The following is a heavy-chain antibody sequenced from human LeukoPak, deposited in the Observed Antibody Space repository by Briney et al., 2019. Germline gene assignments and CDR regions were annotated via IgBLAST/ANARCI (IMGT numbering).Heavy chain of an antibody. Sequence: ASVKVSCKASGYTFTGYYMHWVRQAPGQGLEWMGWINPNSGGTNYAQKFQRRVTMTRDTSISTAYMELSRLRSDDTAVYYCARIGVQLWVDTPDYWGQGTLVTVSS. V-gene: IGHV1-2*02. CDR2: INPNSGGT. D-gene: IGHD5-18*01. J-gene: IGHJ4*02. CDR3: ARIGVQLWVDTPDY. CDR1: GYTFTGYY.